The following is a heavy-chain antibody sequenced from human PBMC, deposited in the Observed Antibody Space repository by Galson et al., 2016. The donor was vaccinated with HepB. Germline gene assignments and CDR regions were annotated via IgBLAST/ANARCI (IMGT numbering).Heavy chain of an antibody. CDR3: ARGGRTVTAYWYFDL. CDR2: IIPIFGTA. D-gene: IGHD4-11*01. Sequence: SVKVSCKASGGTFSNYAISWVRQAPGRGLEWVEGIIPIFGTANYAQKFQGRVTITADESTSTAYMELSSLRSEDTAVYYCARGGRTVTAYWYFDLWGRGTLVTVSS. CDR1: GGTFSNYA. V-gene: IGHV1-69*13. J-gene: IGHJ2*01.